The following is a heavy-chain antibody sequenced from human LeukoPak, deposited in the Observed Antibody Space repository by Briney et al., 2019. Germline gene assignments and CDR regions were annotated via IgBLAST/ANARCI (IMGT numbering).Heavy chain of an antibody. Sequence: SVKVSCKASGGTFSSYAISWVRQAPGQGLEWMGGIIPIFGTANYAQKFQGRVTITADKSTSTAYMELSSLRSDDTAVYYCARGLTGYYTAGAPFGYWGQGTLVTVSS. J-gene: IGHJ4*02. V-gene: IGHV1-69*06. CDR1: GGTFSSYA. CDR2: IIPIFGTA. D-gene: IGHD3-9*01. CDR3: ARGLTGYYTAGAPFGY.